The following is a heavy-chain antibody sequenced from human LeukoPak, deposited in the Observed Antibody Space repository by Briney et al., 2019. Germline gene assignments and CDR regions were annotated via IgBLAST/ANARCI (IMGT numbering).Heavy chain of an antibody. CDR3: ARVVYCSRTSCPLDC. Sequence: GGSLRLSCAASGFTFSSYWMHWVRQAPGKGLVWVSRINGVGSSTTYADSVKGRFTISRDNATNTLYLQMNSRRAEDTAVYYCARVVYCSRTSCPLDCWGQGTLVTVSS. J-gene: IGHJ4*02. CDR1: GFTFSSYW. V-gene: IGHV3-74*01. D-gene: IGHD2-2*01. CDR2: INGVGSST.